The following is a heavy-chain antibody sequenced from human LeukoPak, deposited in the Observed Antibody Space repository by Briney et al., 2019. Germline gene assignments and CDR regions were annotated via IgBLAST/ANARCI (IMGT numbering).Heavy chain of an antibody. Sequence: ASVKVSCKASGYTFTSYHMHWVRQAPGQGLEWMGIIYPSGGGTSYAQRFQGRLTLTRDTSTSTVYMELRSLRSEDTAVYYCARENIGWLVDYWGQGTLVTVSS. J-gene: IGHJ4*02. CDR1: GYTFTSYH. CDR2: IYPSGGGT. D-gene: IGHD6-19*01. V-gene: IGHV1-46*01. CDR3: ARENIGWLVDY.